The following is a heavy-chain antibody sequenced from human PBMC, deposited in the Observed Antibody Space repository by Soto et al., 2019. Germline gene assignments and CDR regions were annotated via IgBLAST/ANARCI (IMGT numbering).Heavy chain of an antibody. D-gene: IGHD1-20*01. J-gene: IGHJ6*02. Sequence: GGSLRLSCAASGFTFSSYGMHWVRQAPGKGLEWVAVIWYDGSNKYYADSVKGRFTISRDNSKNTLYLQMNSLRAEDTAVYYCARDITGTWWGGYYYGMDVWGQGTTVTVSS. CDR2: IWYDGSNK. V-gene: IGHV3-33*01. CDR3: ARDITGTWWGGYYYGMDV. CDR1: GFTFSSYG.